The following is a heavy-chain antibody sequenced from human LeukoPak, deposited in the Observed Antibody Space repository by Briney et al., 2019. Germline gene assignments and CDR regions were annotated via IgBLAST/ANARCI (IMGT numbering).Heavy chain of an antibody. CDR1: GESFSGSY. J-gene: IGHJ3*02. CDR3: ARGGGDWNDAYQNAFDI. Sequence: PSETLPLTCAVYGESFSGSYWSWIRQSPGKGLEWIGEIIHSGSTTYNPSLKSRVTISIDTSKNQFSLKLSSVTAADTAVYYCARGGGDWNDAYQNAFDIWDQGTMGTVSS. D-gene: IGHD1-1*01. CDR2: IIHSGST. V-gene: IGHV4-34*01.